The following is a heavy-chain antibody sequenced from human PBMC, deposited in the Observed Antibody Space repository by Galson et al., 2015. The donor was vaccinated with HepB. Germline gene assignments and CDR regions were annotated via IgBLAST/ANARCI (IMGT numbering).Heavy chain of an antibody. CDR1: GFTFSGYS. D-gene: IGHD6-13*01. CDR2: IDSSGSTI. CDR3: ARSKWIEAAECSH. V-gene: IGHV3-48*02. Sequence: SLRLSCAASGFTFSGYSMNWVRQAPGKGLEWISYIDSSGSTISYPDSVKGRFTVSRDNAKNLLYLQTNSLRDEDTAVYYCARSKWIEAAECSHWGQGTLVTVSS. J-gene: IGHJ4*02.